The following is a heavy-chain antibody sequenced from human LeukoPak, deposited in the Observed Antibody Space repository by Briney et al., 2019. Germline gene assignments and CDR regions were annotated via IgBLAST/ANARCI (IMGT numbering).Heavy chain of an antibody. D-gene: IGHD6-13*01. CDR1: GGSISSYY. Sequence: KTSETLSLTCTVSGGSISSYYWSWVQQPAGKGLEWIGRIYSSGNTNYNPSLKGRVTVSVDTSKNQFSLKLSSVTAADTAVYYCARGRGSSWYYFDYWGQGTLVTVSS. CDR3: ARGRGSSWYYFDY. V-gene: IGHV4-4*07. J-gene: IGHJ4*02. CDR2: IYSSGNT.